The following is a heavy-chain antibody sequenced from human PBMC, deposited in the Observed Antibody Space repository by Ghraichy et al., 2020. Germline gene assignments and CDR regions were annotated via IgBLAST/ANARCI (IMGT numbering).Heavy chain of an antibody. CDR2: VNSDGTRT. J-gene: IGHJ4*02. CDR3: VSAKSTIDY. Sequence: GGSLRLSCAVSGLTFSSYWMHWVRQAPGKGLVWVSRVNSDGTRTTYADSVKGRFTISRDNAKNPLFLQMNSLRAEDTAVYYCVSAKSTIDYWGQGTLVT. CDR1: GLTFSSYW. V-gene: IGHV3-74*03. D-gene: IGHD5/OR15-5a*01.